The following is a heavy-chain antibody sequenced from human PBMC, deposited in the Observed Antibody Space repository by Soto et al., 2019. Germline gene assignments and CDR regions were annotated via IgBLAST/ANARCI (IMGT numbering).Heavy chain of an antibody. J-gene: IGHJ4*02. CDR1: GFTFSSYG. CDR2: ISSSSSII. CDR3: VRDLMHGAFDS. V-gene: IGHV3-21*01. Sequence: GGSLRLSCAASGFTFSSYGMHWVRQAPGKGLEWVAAISSSSSIIYYADSVKGRFTISRDNAKSTLYLQMNSLRAEDTAVYYCVRDLMHGAFDSWGQGTLVTVSS. D-gene: IGHD2-8*01.